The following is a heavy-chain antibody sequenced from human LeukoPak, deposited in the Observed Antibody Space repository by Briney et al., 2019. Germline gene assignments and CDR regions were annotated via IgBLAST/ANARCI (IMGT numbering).Heavy chain of an antibody. CDR3: AKEREALWFGELSGWFDP. J-gene: IGHJ5*02. CDR2: ISNGGRST. CDR1: GFTFNKYG. D-gene: IGHD3-10*01. V-gene: IGHV3-23*01. Sequence: GGSLRLSCAASGFTFNKYGLSWVRQAPGKGLEWVSGISNGGRSTYYADSVKSRFTISRDNSKNTLYLQMNSLRVEDTAVYYCAKEREALWFGELSGWFDPWGQGTLVTVSS.